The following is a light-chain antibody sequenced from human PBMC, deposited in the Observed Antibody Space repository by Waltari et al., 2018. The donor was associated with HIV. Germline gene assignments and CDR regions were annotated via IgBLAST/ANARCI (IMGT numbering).Light chain of an antibody. CDR1: SSDVGSYNR. CDR2: EVS. J-gene: IGLJ2*01. V-gene: IGLV2-18*02. CDR3: SSYTSSSTVV. Sequence: QSALTQPPSVSGSPGQSVTISCTGTSSDVGSYNRVSWYQQPQGTAPKLMIYEVSNRPSGVPDRFSGSKSGNTASLTISGLQAEDEADYYCSSYTSSSTVVFGGGTKLTVL.